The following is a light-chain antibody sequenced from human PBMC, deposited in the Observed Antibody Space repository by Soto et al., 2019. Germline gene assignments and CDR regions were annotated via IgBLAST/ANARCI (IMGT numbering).Light chain of an antibody. CDR3: SSYTSSGTWV. CDR1: SSDIGGYTF. Sequence: QLVLTQPASVSGSPGQSITMSCTGTSSDIGGYTFVSWYQHHPGKAPKLIIYEVSNRPSGVSNRFSGSKSGNTASLTISGLQAEDETDYYCSSYTSSGTWVFGGGTQLTVL. V-gene: IGLV2-14*01. J-gene: IGLJ3*02. CDR2: EVS.